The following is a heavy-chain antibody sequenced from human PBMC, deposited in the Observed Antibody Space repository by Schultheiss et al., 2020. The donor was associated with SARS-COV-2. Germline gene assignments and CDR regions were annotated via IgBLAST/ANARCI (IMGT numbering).Heavy chain of an antibody. J-gene: IGHJ3*02. CDR3: ARAYDSSGYHAFDI. CDR1: GYTFTSYY. CDR2: INPNSGGT. D-gene: IGHD3-22*01. V-gene: IGHV1-2*02. Sequence: SVKVSCKASGYTFTSYYMHWVRQAPGQGLEWMGWINPNSGGTNYAQKFQGRVTMTRDTSISTAYMELSRLRSDDTAVYYCARAYDSSGYHAFDIWGQGTMVTVSS.